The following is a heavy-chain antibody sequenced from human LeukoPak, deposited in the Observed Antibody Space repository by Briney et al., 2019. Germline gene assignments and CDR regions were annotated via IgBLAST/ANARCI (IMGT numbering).Heavy chain of an antibody. V-gene: IGHV3-21*01. CDR3: ASLTTVVTQQDY. CDR2: ISSSSYI. CDR1: GFTFSSYS. J-gene: IGHJ4*02. Sequence: GGSLRLSCAASGFTFSSYSMNWVRQAPGKGLEWVLSISSSSYIYYADSVKGRFTISRDNAKNSLYLQMNSLRAEDTAVYYCASLTTVVTQQDYWGQGTLVTVSS. D-gene: IGHD4-23*01.